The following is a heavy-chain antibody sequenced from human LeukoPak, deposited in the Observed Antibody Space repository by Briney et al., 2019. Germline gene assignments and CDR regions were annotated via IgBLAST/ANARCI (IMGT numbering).Heavy chain of an antibody. CDR2: VHTSGNP. D-gene: IGHD3-10*01. CDR3: ARGSLLLWFGELSTPNWFDP. CDR1: GGSISSYY. Sequence: PSETLSLTCSVSGGSISSYYWIWIRQPAGKALEWIGRVHTSGNPNYNPSLESRVSISVDRSKNQFSLQLHSVTAADTAVYYCARGSLLLWFGELSTPNWFDPWGQGTLVTVSS. J-gene: IGHJ5*02. V-gene: IGHV4-4*07.